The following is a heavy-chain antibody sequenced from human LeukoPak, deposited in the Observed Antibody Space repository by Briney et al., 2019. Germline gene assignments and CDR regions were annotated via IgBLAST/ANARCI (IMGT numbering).Heavy chain of an antibody. J-gene: IGHJ4*02. D-gene: IGHD3-22*01. CDR1: GYTFTSYD. CDR3: ARGLDYYDSSGYPQTFDY. CDR2: MNPISGDT. V-gene: IGHV1-8*01. Sequence: ASVKVSCKASGYTFTSYDVNWVRQATGQGLEWMGWMNPISGDTGYALKFQGRVTMSRNTSISTAYMELGSLRSEDTAVYYCARGLDYYDSSGYPQTFDYWGQGTLVTVSS.